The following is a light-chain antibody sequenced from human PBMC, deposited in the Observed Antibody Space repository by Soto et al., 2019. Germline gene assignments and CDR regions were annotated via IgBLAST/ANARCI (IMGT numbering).Light chain of an antibody. CDR3: QQYNSYPLT. J-gene: IGKJ4*01. CDR1: QSINSW. CDR2: KAS. Sequence: DIQMTQSPSALSAPVGDRVTITCRASQSINSWLAWYQQKSGKAPKLLIYKASSLESGVPSRFSGSGSGTEFTLIISSLQPDDFATYYCQQYNSYPLTFGGGTKVDIK. V-gene: IGKV1-5*03.